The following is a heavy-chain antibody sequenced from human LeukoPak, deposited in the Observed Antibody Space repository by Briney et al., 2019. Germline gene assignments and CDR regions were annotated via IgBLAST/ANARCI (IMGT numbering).Heavy chain of an antibody. CDR3: AKYQTKAVAGTAGIDY. J-gene: IGHJ4*02. Sequence: PGGSLRLSCAASGFTFSSYAMSWVRQAPGKELEWVSAISGSGGSTYYADSVKGRFTISRDNSKNTLYLQMNSLRAEDTAVYYCAKYQTKAVAGTAGIDYWGQGTLVTVSS. CDR1: GFTFSSYA. V-gene: IGHV3-23*01. CDR2: ISGSGGST. D-gene: IGHD6-19*01.